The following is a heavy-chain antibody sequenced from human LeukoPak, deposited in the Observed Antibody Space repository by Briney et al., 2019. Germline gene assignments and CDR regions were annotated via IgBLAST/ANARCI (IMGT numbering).Heavy chain of an antibody. Sequence: GGSLRLSCAASGFTFDDYAMHWVRQAPGKGLEWVSGISWNSGSIGYADSVKGRFTISRDNAKNSLYLQMNSLRAEDTAVYYCAKDRGADYGGNTYWYFDLWGRGTLVTVSS. CDR3: AKDRGADYGGNTYWYFDL. D-gene: IGHD4-23*01. CDR1: GFTFDDYA. V-gene: IGHV3-9*01. CDR2: ISWNSGSI. J-gene: IGHJ2*01.